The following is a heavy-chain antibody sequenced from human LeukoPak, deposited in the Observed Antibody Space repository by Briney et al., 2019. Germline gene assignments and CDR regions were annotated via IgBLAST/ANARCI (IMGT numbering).Heavy chain of an antibody. Sequence: SETLSLTCTVSGGSISSSIYYWGWIRQPPGKGLEWIGSIFYSGSTYYNPSLKSRVTISVDTSKNQFSLKLSSVTAADTAVYYCARRARGSYLYYFDYWRQGTLVTVSS. D-gene: IGHD3-10*01. J-gene: IGHJ4*02. CDR2: IFYSGST. CDR1: GGSISSSIYY. CDR3: ARRARGSYLYYFDY. V-gene: IGHV4-39*01.